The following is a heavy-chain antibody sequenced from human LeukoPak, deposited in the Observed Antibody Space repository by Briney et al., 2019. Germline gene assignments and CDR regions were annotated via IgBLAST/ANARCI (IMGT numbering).Heavy chain of an antibody. D-gene: IGHD6-13*01. CDR3: AREVGSSSWNNWFDP. J-gene: IGHJ5*02. CDR1: GYTLTELS. CDR2: FDPEDGET. Sequence: GASVKVSCKVSGYTLTELSMHWLRQAPGKGLEWMGGFDPEDGETIYAQKFQGRVTMTEDTSTDTAYMELSSLRAEDTAVYYCAREVGSSSWNNWFDPWGQGTLVTVSS. V-gene: IGHV1-24*01.